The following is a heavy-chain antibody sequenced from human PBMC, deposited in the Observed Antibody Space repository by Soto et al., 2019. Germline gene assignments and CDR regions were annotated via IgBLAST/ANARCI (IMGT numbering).Heavy chain of an antibody. Sequence: QVQLVESGGGVVQPGRSLRLSCAASGFTFSSYGMHWVRQAPGKGLECVAVISYDGSNKYYADSVKGRFTISRDNSKNTLYLQMNSLRAEDTAVYYCAKDGTYYDILTGYYQYYYYGMDVWGQGTTVTVSS. CDR1: GFTFSSYG. V-gene: IGHV3-30*18. J-gene: IGHJ6*02. CDR2: ISYDGSNK. D-gene: IGHD3-9*01. CDR3: AKDGTYYDILTGYYQYYYYGMDV.